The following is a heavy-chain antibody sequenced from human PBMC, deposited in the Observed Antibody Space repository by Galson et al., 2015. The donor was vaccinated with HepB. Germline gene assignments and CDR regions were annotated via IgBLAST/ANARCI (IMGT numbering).Heavy chain of an antibody. J-gene: IGHJ6*02. CDR1: GSTFTMYG. D-gene: IGHD3-22*01. CDR2: ISPDNGNT. CDR3: TRAGYYNSSGYYDYYYYGMDA. V-gene: IGHV1-18*01. Sequence: SVKVSCKASGSTFTMYGINWVRQAPGQGLEWMGWISPDNGNTYYADNLQGRVTMTTDASTTTAYMALRTLRVDDTAVYYCTRAGYYNSSGYYDYYYYGMDAWGQGTTVTVSS.